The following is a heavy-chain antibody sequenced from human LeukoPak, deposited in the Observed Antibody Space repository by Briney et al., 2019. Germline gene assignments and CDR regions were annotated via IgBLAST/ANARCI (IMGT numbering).Heavy chain of an antibody. D-gene: IGHD3-22*01. J-gene: IGHJ5*02. CDR1: GGSISSYY. CDR3: ARDYDTSGLRWFAP. CDR2: IYNSGNT. V-gene: IGHV4-59*01. Sequence: SETLSLTCTVSGGSISSYYWSWIRQPPGKGLEWIGYIYNSGNTNYNPSLKSRVIISVDTSKNEFSLKLSSVTAADTAVYYCARDYDTSGLRWFAPWGQGTLVTVSS.